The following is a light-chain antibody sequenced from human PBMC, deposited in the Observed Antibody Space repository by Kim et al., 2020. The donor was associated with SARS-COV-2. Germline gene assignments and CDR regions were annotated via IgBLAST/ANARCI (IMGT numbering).Light chain of an antibody. V-gene: IGLV2-8*01. CDR1: SSDVGGYNY. CDR2: EVR. Sequence: GQSVTITCTGTSSDVGGYNYVSWYQQHPGEAPKLMIYEVRQRPSGVPDRLSGSKSGNTASLTVSGLQAEDEADYYCSSYAGSNNLVFGGGTQMTVL. CDR3: SSYAGSNNLV. J-gene: IGLJ2*01.